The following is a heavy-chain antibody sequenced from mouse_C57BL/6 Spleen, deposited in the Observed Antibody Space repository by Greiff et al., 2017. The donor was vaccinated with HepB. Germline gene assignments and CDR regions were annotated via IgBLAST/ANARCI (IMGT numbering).Heavy chain of an antibody. CDR1: GYTFTSYW. Sequence: EVQLQESGTVLARPGASVKMSCKTSGYTFTSYWMHWVKQRTGQGLEWIGAIYPGNSDTSYNQKFKGKAKLTAVTSASTAYMELSSLTNEDSAVYYCTGGDLLWPWFAYWGQGTLVTVSA. J-gene: IGHJ3*01. CDR3: TGGDLLWPWFAY. CDR2: IYPGNSDT. V-gene: IGHV1-5*01. D-gene: IGHD2-1*01.